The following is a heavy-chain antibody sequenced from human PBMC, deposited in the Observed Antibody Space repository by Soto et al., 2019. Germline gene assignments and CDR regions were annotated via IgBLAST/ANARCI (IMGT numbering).Heavy chain of an antibody. CDR1: GFTFSSYW. CDR3: ARKGWVLLYPYVDY. CDR2: IKQDGSEK. J-gene: IGHJ4*02. Sequence: EVQLVESGGGLVQPGGSLRLSCAASGFTFSSYWMSWVRQAPGKGLEWVANIKQDGSEKYYVDSVKGRFTISRDNAKNSLYLQMNSLRAEDTAVYYCARKGWVLLYPYVDYWGQGTLVTVSS. V-gene: IGHV3-7*01. D-gene: IGHD1-26*01.